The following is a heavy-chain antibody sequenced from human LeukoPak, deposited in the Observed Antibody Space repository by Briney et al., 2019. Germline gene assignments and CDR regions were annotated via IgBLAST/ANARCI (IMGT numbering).Heavy chain of an antibody. CDR3: AIAVAGSQYYFDY. J-gene: IGHJ4*02. CDR2: IIPIFGTA. V-gene: IGHV1-69*13. D-gene: IGHD6-19*01. Sequence: GASVKVSCKASGGTFSSYAISWVRQAPGQGLEWMRGIIPIFGTANYAQKFQGRVTITADESTSTAYMELSSLRSEDTAVYYCAIAVAGSQYYFDYWGQGTLVTVSS. CDR1: GGTFSSYA.